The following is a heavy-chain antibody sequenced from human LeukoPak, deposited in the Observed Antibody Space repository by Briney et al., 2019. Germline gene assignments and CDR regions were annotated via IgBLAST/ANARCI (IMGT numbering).Heavy chain of an antibody. Sequence: GGSLRLSCSASGFTFSSYAMHWVRQAPGKGLEYVSAISSNGGSTYYADSVKGRFTISRDNSKNTLYLQMSSPRAEDTAVYYCVNSVGYVGDAFDIWGQGTMVTVSS. V-gene: IGHV3-64D*06. D-gene: IGHD3-22*01. CDR1: GFTFSSYA. CDR3: VNSVGYVGDAFDI. CDR2: ISSNGGST. J-gene: IGHJ3*02.